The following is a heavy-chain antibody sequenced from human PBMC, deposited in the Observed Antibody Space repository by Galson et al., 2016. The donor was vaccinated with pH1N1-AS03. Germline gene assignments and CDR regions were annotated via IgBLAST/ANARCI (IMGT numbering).Heavy chain of an antibody. V-gene: IGHV4-34*01. D-gene: IGHD3-22*01. J-gene: IGHJ5*02. CDR3: ARGRIVVGVVGPGRVRDYFDP. CDR2: VIHGGSI. CDR1: GGSVSGYG. Sequence: LSLTCAVYGGSVSGYGWSWIRQSPGKGLAWIGEVIHGGSIIYNPSLTSRVTISGDTSRNQFSLQLNSVTASDTAVYYCARGRIVVGVVGPGRVRDYFDPWGQGTLVTVSS.